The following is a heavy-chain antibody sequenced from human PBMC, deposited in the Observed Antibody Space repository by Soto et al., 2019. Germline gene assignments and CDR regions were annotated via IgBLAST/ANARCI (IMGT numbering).Heavy chain of an antibody. CDR3: ARVSLRGTVTTYGNAFEI. J-gene: IGHJ3*02. V-gene: IGHV1-18*04. CDR1: GYTFTSYG. Sequence: PSVKVSCKASGYTFTSYGIRWVRQAPGQGLEWMGWISAYNGNTNYAQKLQGRVTMTTDTSTRTAYMELRSLRSDDTAVYYCARVSLRGTVTTYGNAFEIWGQGTLVTVSS. D-gene: IGHD4-17*01. CDR2: ISAYNGNT.